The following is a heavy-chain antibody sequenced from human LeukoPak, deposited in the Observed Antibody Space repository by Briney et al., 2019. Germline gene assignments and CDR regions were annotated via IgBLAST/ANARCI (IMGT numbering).Heavy chain of an antibody. V-gene: IGHV3-7*01. D-gene: IGHD2-8*02. CDR3: ARLFGGVTTYDY. CDR2: MKGDGSHI. CDR1: GFTFGNYW. J-gene: IGHJ4*02. Sequence: GGSLRLSCAASGFTFGNYWMSWVRQAPGGGLQWVASMKGDGSHIYYVDSVKGRFITSRDNARNSLYLQMSSLRVEDTAIYYRARLFGGVTTYDYWGQGAQVTVSS.